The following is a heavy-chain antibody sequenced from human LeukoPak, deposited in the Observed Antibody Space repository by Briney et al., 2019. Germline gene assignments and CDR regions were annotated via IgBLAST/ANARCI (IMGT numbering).Heavy chain of an antibody. D-gene: IGHD3-22*01. V-gene: IGHV3-23*01. Sequence: GVSLRLSCAASGFTFSSYGMSWVRQAPGQELEWVSAISGSGGSTYYADSVRGRFTISRDNSKNTLYLKMNSLRAEDTAVYYCAKKWSGDYDSSGVNDAVDIWSQGTMVTVSS. CDR1: GFTFSSYG. J-gene: IGHJ3*02. CDR2: ISGSGGST. CDR3: AKKWSGDYDSSGVNDAVDI.